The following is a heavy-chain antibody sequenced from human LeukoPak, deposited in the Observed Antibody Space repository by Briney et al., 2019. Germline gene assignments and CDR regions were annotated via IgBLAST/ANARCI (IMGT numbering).Heavy chain of an antibody. CDR1: GYTFTSYG. V-gene: IGHV1-18*01. Sequence: GASVKVSCKASGYTFTSYGISWVRQAPGQGLEWMGWISAYNGNTNYAQKLQGRVTMTTDTSTSTAYMELRSLRSDDTAVYYCARGAEYCSSTSCTLDGFDPWGQGTLVTVSS. CDR2: ISAYNGNT. CDR3: ARGAEYCSSTSCTLDGFDP. J-gene: IGHJ5*02. D-gene: IGHD2-2*01.